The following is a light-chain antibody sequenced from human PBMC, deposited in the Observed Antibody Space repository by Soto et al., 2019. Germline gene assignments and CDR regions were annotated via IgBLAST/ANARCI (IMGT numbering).Light chain of an antibody. J-gene: IGKJ4*01. Sequence: DIQMTQSPSSLSASVGDRVTITCRASQSISNYLNWYQQKLGEAPKLLIYAASSLQSGAPSRFSGSGSGTDFTLSISGLQPEDSASYFCQPSMSAPLTFGGGTKVEIK. CDR1: QSISNY. CDR2: AAS. V-gene: IGKV1-39*01. CDR3: QPSMSAPLT.